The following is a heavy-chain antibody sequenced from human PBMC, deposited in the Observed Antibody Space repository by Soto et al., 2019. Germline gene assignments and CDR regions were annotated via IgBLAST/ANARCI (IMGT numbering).Heavy chain of an antibody. CDR1: GFVFNMYG. CDR3: VRDPVALRNRVRVGYFNL. V-gene: IGHV3-33*01. D-gene: IGHD1-26*01. CDR2: IWHDGSGT. Sequence: QVKLVESGGGVVQPGRSLRLSCAASGFVFNMYGMHWVRQAPGKGLEWVGVIWHDGSGTYYADALKGRFTISRDNSKNTLFLQMDRLTVEDTAVYYCVRDPVALRNRVRVGYFNLWGRGTQVTVSS. J-gene: IGHJ2*01.